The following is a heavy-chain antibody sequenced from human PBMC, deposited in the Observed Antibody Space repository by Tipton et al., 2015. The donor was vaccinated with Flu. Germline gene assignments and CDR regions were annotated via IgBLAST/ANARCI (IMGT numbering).Heavy chain of an antibody. CDR1: GFTFSDYD. J-gene: IGHJ6*02. V-gene: IGHV3-13*01. Sequence: SLRLSCAASGFTFSDYDVHWVRQATGKGLEWVSAIGSAGQTFYLDSVKGRFTISRDNAKKSLYLQMNSLRVGGTAVYYCARGPLPDSNWYNGMDVWGQGTTVTVSS. CDR3: ARGPLPDSNWYNGMDV. CDR2: IGSAGQT. D-gene: IGHD6-13*01.